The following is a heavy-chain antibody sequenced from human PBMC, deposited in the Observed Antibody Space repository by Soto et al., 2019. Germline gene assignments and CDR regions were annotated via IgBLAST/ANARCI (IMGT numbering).Heavy chain of an antibody. CDR2: ISGYNGNT. V-gene: IGHV1-18*01. CDR1: GYTFTTYG. CDR3: ARVISGGHNWFDH. J-gene: IGHJ5*02. Sequence: XSGKVCCKASGYTFTTYGISCVRQAPGQGLEWMGWISGYNGNTNYAQKLQGRVTMTTDTSTSTAYMEVRSLRSDDTAVYYCARVISGGHNWFDHWGQGTLVTVSS. D-gene: IGHD2-21*01.